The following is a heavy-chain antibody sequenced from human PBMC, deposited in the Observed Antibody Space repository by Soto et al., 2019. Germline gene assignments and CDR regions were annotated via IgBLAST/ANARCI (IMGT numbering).Heavy chain of an antibody. CDR2: IWYDGSNK. J-gene: IGHJ6*02. D-gene: IGHD6-13*01. CDR3: ARDQSGYSRDYGMDV. Sequence: LRLSCAASGFTFSSYGMHWVRQAPGKGLEWVAVIWYDGSNKYYADSVKGRFTISRDNSKNTLYLQMNSLRAEDTAVYYCARDQSGYSRDYGMDVWGQGTTVTVSS. V-gene: IGHV3-33*01. CDR1: GFTFSSYG.